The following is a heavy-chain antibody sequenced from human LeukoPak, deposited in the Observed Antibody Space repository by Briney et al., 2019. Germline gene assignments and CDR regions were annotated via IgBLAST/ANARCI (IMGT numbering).Heavy chain of an antibody. Sequence: GASVKISCKASGYTFTSYGISWVRQAPGQGLECMGWISAYNCNTNYAQKLQGRVTMTTDTSTSTAYMELRSLRSDDTAVYYCARSGSSGYCDYWGQGTLVTVSS. CDR1: GYTFTSYG. CDR2: ISAYNCNT. CDR3: ARSGSSGYCDY. J-gene: IGHJ4*02. D-gene: IGHD3-22*01. V-gene: IGHV1-18*01.